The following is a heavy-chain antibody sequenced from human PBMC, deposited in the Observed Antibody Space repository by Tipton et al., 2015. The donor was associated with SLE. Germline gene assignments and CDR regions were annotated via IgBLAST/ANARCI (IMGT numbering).Heavy chain of an antibody. CDR1: GGSISSSSYY. D-gene: IGHD6-19*01. J-gene: IGHJ3*02. Sequence: LRLSCTVSGGSISSSSYYWGWIRQPPGKGLEWIGSIYYSGSTYYNPSLKSRVTISVDTSKNQFSLKLSSVTAADTAVYYCARGREAVAGTSDAFDIWGQGTMVTVSS. CDR2: IYYSGST. CDR3: ARGREAVAGTSDAFDI. V-gene: IGHV4-39*07.